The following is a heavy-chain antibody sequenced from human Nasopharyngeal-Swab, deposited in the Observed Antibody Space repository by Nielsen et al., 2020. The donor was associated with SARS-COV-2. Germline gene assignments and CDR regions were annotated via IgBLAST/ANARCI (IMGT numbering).Heavy chain of an antibody. V-gene: IGHV4-30-4*01. D-gene: IGHD3-22*01. J-gene: IGHJ5*02. CDR3: ARDYYDSSGYYGGFDP. CDR2: IYYSGST. Sequence: WIRQPPGKSLEWIGYIYYSGSTYYNPSLKSRVTISVDASKNQFSLKLSSVTAADTAVYYCARDYYDSSGYYGGFDPWGQGTLVTVSS.